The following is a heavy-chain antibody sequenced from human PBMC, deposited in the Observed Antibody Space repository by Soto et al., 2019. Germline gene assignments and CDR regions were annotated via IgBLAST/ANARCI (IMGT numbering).Heavy chain of an antibody. V-gene: IGHV1-18*01. D-gene: IGHD2-15*01. CDR1: GGTFTSYG. CDR3: ARDWYCSGGRCYNCFDP. Sequence: QVQLVQSGAEVKKPGSSVKVSCKASGGTFTSYGISWVRQAPGQGLEWMGWISADNGNTNYAQKLQGRVTMTTDTSTSTAYMELRSLRSDDTAVYYCARDWYCSGGRCYNCFDPWGQGTLVTVSS. CDR2: ISADNGNT. J-gene: IGHJ5*02.